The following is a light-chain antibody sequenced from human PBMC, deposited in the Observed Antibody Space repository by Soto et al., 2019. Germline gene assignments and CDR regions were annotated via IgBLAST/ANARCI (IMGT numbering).Light chain of an antibody. Sequence: QAALTQPASLSGSPGQSITISCTGTSSDVGGSNYVSWDQQHPGKAPKLMIYDVSNRSSGVSNRFSGSKSGNTASLTISGLQAEDEADYYCISYRASITTHYVFGTGTKLTVL. CDR2: DVS. CDR3: ISYRASITTHYV. CDR1: SSDVGGSNY. V-gene: IGLV2-14*03. J-gene: IGLJ1*01.